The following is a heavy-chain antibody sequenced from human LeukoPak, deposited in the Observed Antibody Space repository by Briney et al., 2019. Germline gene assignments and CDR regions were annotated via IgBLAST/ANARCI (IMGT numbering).Heavy chain of an antibody. CDR3: ARHGDYVYTAFDI. CDR1: GFTFSSYW. CDR2: IKQDGSEK. J-gene: IGHJ3*02. Sequence: PGGSLRLSCAASGFTFSSYWMSWVRQAPGKGLEWVANIKQDGSEKYYVDSVKGRFTISRDNAKNSLYLQMNSLRADDTAVYYCARHGDYVYTAFDIWGQGTMVTVSS. D-gene: IGHD4-17*01. V-gene: IGHV3-7*01.